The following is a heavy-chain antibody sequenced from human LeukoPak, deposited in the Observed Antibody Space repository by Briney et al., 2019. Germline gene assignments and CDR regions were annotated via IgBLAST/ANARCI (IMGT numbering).Heavy chain of an antibody. D-gene: IGHD6-6*01. V-gene: IGHV1-46*01. Sequence: ASVKVSCKAFGYTFTSYYMHWVRQAPGQGLEWMGIINPSGAGTSYAQKFQGGVTMTRDTSTSTVYMELSSLRSEDTAVYYCAREGSSSSLAHWGQGTLVTVSS. CDR2: INPSGAGT. CDR1: GYTFTSYY. J-gene: IGHJ4*02. CDR3: AREGSSSSLAH.